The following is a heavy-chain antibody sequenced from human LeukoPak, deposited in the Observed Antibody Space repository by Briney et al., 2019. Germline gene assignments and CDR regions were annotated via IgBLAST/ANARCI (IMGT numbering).Heavy chain of an antibody. Sequence: GGSLRLFCAASGFTFSDYYMSWIRQAPGKGLEWVSYISSSGSTIYYADSVKGRFTISRDNAKNSLYLRMNSLRAEDTAVYYCARRYYYGSGRNGMDVWGQGTTVTVSS. V-gene: IGHV3-11*01. J-gene: IGHJ6*02. CDR3: ARRYYYGSGRNGMDV. CDR1: GFTFSDYY. D-gene: IGHD3-10*01. CDR2: ISSSGSTI.